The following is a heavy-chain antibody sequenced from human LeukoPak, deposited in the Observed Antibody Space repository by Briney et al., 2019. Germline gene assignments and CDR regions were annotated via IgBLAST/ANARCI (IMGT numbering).Heavy chain of an antibody. Sequence: GASVKVSCKASGGTFSSYAISWVRQAPGQGLEWMGIINPSGGSTSYAQKFQGRVTMTRDTSTSTVYMELSSLRSEDTAVYYCARISGSYYDSIWGQGTLVTVSS. V-gene: IGHV1-46*01. CDR3: ARISGSYYDSI. J-gene: IGHJ4*02. CDR1: GGTFSSYA. CDR2: INPSGGST. D-gene: IGHD1-26*01.